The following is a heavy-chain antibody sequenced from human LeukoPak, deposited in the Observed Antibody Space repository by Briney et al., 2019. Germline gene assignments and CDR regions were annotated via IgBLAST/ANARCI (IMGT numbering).Heavy chain of an antibody. CDR1: GFTFSSYA. CDR2: ISGSGGST. D-gene: IGHD1-26*01. CDR3: AKDWEAFDI. J-gene: IGHJ3*02. V-gene: IGHV3-23*01. Sequence: GGSLRLSYAPPGFTFSSYAMSWVRQAPGKGLEWVSAISGSGGSTYYADSVKGRFTISRDNSKNTLYLQMNSLRAEDTAVYYCAKDWEAFDIWGQGTMVTVSS.